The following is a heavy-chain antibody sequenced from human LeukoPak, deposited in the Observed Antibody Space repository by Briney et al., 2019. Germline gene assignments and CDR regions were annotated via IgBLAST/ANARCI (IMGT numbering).Heavy chain of an antibody. V-gene: IGHV1-2*02. CDR2: INPNNGGT. D-gene: IGHD3-10*01. CDR3: ARLLGGFGEAEVDY. J-gene: IGHJ4*02. Sequence: ASVKVSCKASGYTFTDYYMHWVRQAPGQGLEVMGWINPNNGGTKYAQNFRVRATMTRDTSISTAYMEMSRLTSDDTAVYYCARLLGGFGEAEVDYWGQGTLVTVSA. CDR1: GYTFTDYY.